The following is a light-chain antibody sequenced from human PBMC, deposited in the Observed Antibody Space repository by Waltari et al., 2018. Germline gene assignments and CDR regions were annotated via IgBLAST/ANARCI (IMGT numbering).Light chain of an antibody. J-gene: IGKJ4*01. CDR1: QDISSW. V-gene: IGKV1-12*01. Sequence: DVQMTQSLSSVSASVGDSVTITCRASQDISSWLAWYQQKPGRAPKLLLYAASTLQSGVPSRFSGSGSGTDFTLTISSLQPEDFATYYCQQANSFPPTFGGGTKVEIK. CDR3: QQANSFPPT. CDR2: AAS.